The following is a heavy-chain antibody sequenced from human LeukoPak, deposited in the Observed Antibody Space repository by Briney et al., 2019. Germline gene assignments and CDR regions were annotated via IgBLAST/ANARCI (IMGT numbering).Heavy chain of an antibody. CDR3: TKGGHGDY. D-gene: IGHD2-21*02. J-gene: IGHJ4*02. V-gene: IGHV3-23*01. Sequence: RGSLRLSCQASGFPFSTFPMSWVRQAPGKGLEWVSTLSGDGSDTYYADSVKGRFTISRDTSKNTLFLQMNSLRADDTAIYYCTKGGHGDYWGQGTMVTVSS. CDR1: GFPFSTFP. CDR2: LSGDGSDT.